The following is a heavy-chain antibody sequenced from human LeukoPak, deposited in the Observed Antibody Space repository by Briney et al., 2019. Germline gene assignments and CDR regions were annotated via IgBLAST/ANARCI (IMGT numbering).Heavy chain of an antibody. CDR3: AWSIAAASFDY. V-gene: IGHV4-34*01. CDR1: GGSFSGYY. J-gene: IGHJ4*02. CDR2: INHSGST. D-gene: IGHD6-13*01. Sequence: SETLSLTCAVHGGSFSGYYWSWIRQPPGKGLEWIGEINHSGSTNYNPSLKSRVTISVDTSKNQFSLKLSSVTAADTAVYYSAWSIAAASFDYWGQGTLVTVSS.